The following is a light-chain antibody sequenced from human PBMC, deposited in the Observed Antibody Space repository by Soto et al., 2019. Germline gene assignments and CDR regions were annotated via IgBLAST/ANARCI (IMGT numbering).Light chain of an antibody. CDR3: MQALHTPRT. V-gene: IGKV2-28*01. CDR2: LGS. Sequence: DIVMTQSPLSLPVTPGEPASISCRSSQSLLHSNGYNYLDWYLQKPGQSPQLLIYLGSNRASGVPYRFSGSGSGTDFTLKISRVEAEDVGVYYCMQALHTPRTFGQGTKVEIK. J-gene: IGKJ1*01. CDR1: QSLLHSNGYNY.